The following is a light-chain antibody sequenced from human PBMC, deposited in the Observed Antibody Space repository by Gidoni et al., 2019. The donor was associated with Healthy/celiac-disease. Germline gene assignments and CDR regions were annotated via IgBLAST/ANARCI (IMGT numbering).Light chain of an antibody. V-gene: IGKV3-11*01. Sequence: EILLTQSPATLSLSPGERATLSCRASQSVSSYLAWYQQKPGQAPRLLIYDASNRATGIPARFSGSGSGTDFTLTISSLEPEDFAVYYCQQRSNWPPGLFTFGPGTKVDIK. J-gene: IGKJ3*01. CDR1: QSVSSY. CDR3: QQRSNWPPGLFT. CDR2: DAS.